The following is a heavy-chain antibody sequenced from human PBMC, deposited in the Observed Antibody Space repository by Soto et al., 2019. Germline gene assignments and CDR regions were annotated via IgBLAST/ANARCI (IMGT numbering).Heavy chain of an antibody. CDR3: ARGGRDYDFWSGYYDPLRY. J-gene: IGHJ4*02. V-gene: IGHV1-18*01. Sequence: ASVKVSCKASGYTFSNYDISWVRQAPGQGLEWMGWISAYNGNTNYAQKLQGRVTMTTDTSTSTAYMELSSLRSEDTAVYYCARGGRDYDFWSGYYDPLRYWGQGTLXXVSS. CDR2: ISAYNGNT. D-gene: IGHD3-3*01. CDR1: GYTFSNYD.